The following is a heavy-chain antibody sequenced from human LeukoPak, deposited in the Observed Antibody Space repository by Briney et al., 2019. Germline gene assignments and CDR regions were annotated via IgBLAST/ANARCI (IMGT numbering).Heavy chain of an antibody. Sequence: SVNVSCKASGGSFTSYAMTWVRQAPGQGLEWMGRIIPIFGTPTYAQKFQGRLTITADMGSNTAYLELTSLTSEDTALYFCAKQGAVRQDYYMDVWGNGTTVTVSS. CDR3: AKQGAVRQDYYMDV. CDR1: GGSFTSYA. D-gene: IGHD3-16*01. J-gene: IGHJ6*03. CDR2: IIPIFGTP. V-gene: IGHV1-69*06.